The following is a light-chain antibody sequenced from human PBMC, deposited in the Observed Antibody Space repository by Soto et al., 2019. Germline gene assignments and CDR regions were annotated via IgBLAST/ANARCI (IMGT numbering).Light chain of an antibody. CDR1: QSVAKNY. CDR3: HQYASSLQT. CDR2: GPS. J-gene: IGKJ1*01. Sequence: ENVLTQSPGTLSLSPGERATLSCRASQSVAKNYLAWYQQEPGQAPRLLIYGPSSRATGIPDRFSGSGSGTDFTLTINRLEPEDFAVYYCHQYASSLQTFGQGTKVEIK. V-gene: IGKV3-20*01.